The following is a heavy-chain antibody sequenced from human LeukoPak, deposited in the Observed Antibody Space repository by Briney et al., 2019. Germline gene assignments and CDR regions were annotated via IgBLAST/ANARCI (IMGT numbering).Heavy chain of an antibody. CDR2: ISGSGGST. D-gene: IGHD7-27*01. CDR3: ARSGDLRNYHYYYMDV. J-gene: IGHJ6*03. V-gene: IGHV3-23*01. CDR1: GFTFSSYA. Sequence: GGSLRLSCAASGFTFSSYAMSWVRQAPGKGLEWVSAISGSGGSTYYADSVKGRFTISRDNSKNTLYLQMNGLRAEDTAVYYCARSGDLRNYHYYYMDVWGKGTTVTISS.